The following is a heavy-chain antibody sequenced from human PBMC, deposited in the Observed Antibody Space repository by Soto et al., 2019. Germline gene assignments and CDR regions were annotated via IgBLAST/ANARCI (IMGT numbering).Heavy chain of an antibody. CDR3: AKDRHSGSYYPSCGMDV. Sequence: QVQLVESGGGVVQPGRSLRLSCAASGFTFSSYGMHWVRQAPGKGLEWVAVISYDGSNKYYADSVKGRFTISRDNSKNTLYLQMNSLRAEDTAVYYCAKDRHSGSYYPSCGMDVCGQGTTDTVSS. J-gene: IGHJ6*02. D-gene: IGHD1-26*01. V-gene: IGHV3-30*18. CDR1: GFTFSSYG. CDR2: ISYDGSNK.